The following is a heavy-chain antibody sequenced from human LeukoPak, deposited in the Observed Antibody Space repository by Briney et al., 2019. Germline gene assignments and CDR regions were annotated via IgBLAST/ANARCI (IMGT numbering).Heavy chain of an antibody. Sequence: SSVKVSCKASGYTFTNYPMVWVRQAPGQGLECMGWINTKTGNPTYAQGFAGHFVFPLEASVDTTYLEINSLRTEDAAVYYCARGGYSRGQGSPFDYWGQGALVTVSS. CDR1: GYTFTNYP. D-gene: IGHD3-22*01. J-gene: IGHJ4*02. V-gene: IGHV7-4-1*02. CDR2: INTKTGNP. CDR3: ARGGYSRGQGSPFDY.